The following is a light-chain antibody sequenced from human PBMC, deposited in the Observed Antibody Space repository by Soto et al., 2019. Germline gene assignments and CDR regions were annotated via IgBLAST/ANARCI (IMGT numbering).Light chain of an antibody. Sequence: QSALTQPRSVSGSPGQSVTISCTGTSSDIGGYNYVSWYQQHPGKAPELLIYQVTKRPSGIPDRFSGSKSGNTASLTVSGLQGDDEADYYCSSFAGTNSFVFGTGTKVTVL. J-gene: IGLJ1*01. CDR2: QVT. CDR1: SSDIGGYNY. CDR3: SSFAGTNSFV. V-gene: IGLV2-11*01.